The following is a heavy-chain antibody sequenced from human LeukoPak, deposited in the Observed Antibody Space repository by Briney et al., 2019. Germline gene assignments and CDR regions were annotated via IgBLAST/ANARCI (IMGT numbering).Heavy chain of an antibody. Sequence: PARSLRLSCVASGFTFTTYTISWSHNAPANGQASVSSISGDASKTFYADSVRGPFPISRDSSKSMVYLQMTGLRVDDTALYYCAKDRVPDNGWNFDMWGQGTMVIVS. V-gene: IGHV3-23*01. CDR2: ISGDASKT. J-gene: IGHJ3*02. D-gene: IGHD1-1*01. CDR1: GFTFTTYT. CDR3: AKDRVPDNGWNFDM.